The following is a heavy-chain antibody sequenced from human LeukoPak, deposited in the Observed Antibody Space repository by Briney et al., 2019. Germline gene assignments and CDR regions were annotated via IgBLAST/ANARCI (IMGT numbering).Heavy chain of an antibody. CDR1: GGSISSGSYY. J-gene: IGHJ4*02. D-gene: IGHD7-27*01. Sequence: PSQTLSLTCTVSGGSISSGSYYWSWIRQPAGKGLEWIGRIYTSGSTNYNPSLKSRVTISVDTSKNQFSLKLSSVTAAGTAVYYRAATNWGSHFDYWGQGTLVTVSS. CDR3: AATNWGSHFDY. V-gene: IGHV4-61*02. CDR2: IYTSGST.